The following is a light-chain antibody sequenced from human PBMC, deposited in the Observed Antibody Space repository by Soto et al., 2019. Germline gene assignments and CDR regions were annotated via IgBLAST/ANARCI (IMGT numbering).Light chain of an antibody. J-gene: IGLJ2*01. V-gene: IGLV2-23*02. CDR1: SSDVGSYNL. Sequence: QSMLTQPASVSGSPGQSITISCTGTSSDVGSYNLVSWYQQHPGKAPKLMIYDVSKRPSGVSNRFSGSRSGNTASLTISGLQAEDEADYYCCSFAGSSTVVFGGGTKLTVL. CDR2: DVS. CDR3: CSFAGSSTVV.